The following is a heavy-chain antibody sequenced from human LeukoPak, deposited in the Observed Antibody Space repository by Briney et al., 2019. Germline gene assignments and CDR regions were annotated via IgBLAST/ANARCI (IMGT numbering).Heavy chain of an antibody. CDR2: IWYDGSNE. CDR1: GFTFSSYG. J-gene: IGHJ3*02. V-gene: IGHV3-33*01. Sequence: GGSLRLSCAASGFTFSSYGMHWVRQAPGKGLEWMAVIWYDGSNEYYADSVKGRFTISRDNSKNTLYLQMNSLRAEDTAVYYCARESLHDSSGYYSNSDAFDIWGQGTMVTVSS. CDR3: ARESLHDSSGYYSNSDAFDI. D-gene: IGHD3-22*01.